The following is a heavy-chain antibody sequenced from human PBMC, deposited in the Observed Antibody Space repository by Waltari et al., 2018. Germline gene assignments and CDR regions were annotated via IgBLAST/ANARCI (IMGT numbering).Heavy chain of an antibody. V-gene: IGHV4-4*02. J-gene: IGHJ4*02. CDR3: AEMGYYYFES. D-gene: IGHD2-21*01. CDR2: IYHSGST. CDR1: GGSISNDNW. Sequence: QVQLQESGPGLVNPSGTLSLTCAISGGSISNDNWWSWVRQPPGKGPEWIGEIYHSGSTHYNPSLQGRITISVDKSTNQFSLKLTSVTAADTAVYYCAEMGYYYFESWGQGTLVTVSS.